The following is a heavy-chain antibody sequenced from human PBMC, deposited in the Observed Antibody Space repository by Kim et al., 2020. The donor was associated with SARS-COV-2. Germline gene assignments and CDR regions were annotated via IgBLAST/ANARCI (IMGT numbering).Heavy chain of an antibody. V-gene: IGHV1-18*04. CDR2: ISAYNGNT. CDR1: GYTFTSYG. J-gene: IGHJ4*02. D-gene: IGHD3-10*01. Sequence: ASVKVSCKASGYTFTSYGISWVRQAPGQGLEWMGWISAYNGNTNYAQKLQGRVTMTTDTSTSTAYMELRSLRSDDTAVYYCARDSGYYGSGRRIDYWGQGTLVTVSS. CDR3: ARDSGYYGSGRRIDY.